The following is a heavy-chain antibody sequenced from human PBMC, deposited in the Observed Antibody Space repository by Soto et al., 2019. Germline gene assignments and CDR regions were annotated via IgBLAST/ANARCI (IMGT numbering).Heavy chain of an antibody. D-gene: IGHD2-2*01. CDR3: VRENQPRGLYFSYYGVDV. J-gene: IGHJ6*02. Sequence: ASVKVSCKTSGYFFTSYAMHWVRQAPGQGLEWMGLINGGSGGTKYSQKFQGRVTITRDTSASTGYMELSRLRSEDTAVYYCVRENQPRGLYFSYYGVDVWGRGTTVTVSS. CDR2: INGGSGGT. V-gene: IGHV1-3*01. CDR1: GYFFTSYA.